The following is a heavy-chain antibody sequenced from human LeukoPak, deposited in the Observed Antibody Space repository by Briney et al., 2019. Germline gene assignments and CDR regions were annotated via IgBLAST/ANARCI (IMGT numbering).Heavy chain of an antibody. D-gene: IGHD2-21*01. CDR2: INPNSGGT. J-gene: IGHJ5*02. V-gene: IGHV1-2*02. CDR1: GYTFTGYY. CDR3: ARAVGINWFDP. Sequence: ASVKVSCKASGYTFTGYYMHCVRAAPGQRLEWMGWINPNSGGTNYAQKFQGRVTMTRDTSISTAYMELSRLRSDDTAVYYCARAVGINWFDPWGQGTLVTVSS.